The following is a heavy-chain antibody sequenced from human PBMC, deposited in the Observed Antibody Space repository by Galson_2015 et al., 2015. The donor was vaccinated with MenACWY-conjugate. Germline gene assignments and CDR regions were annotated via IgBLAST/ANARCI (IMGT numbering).Heavy chain of an antibody. J-gene: IGHJ3*01. CDR3: ARDRTYHDGNAYYDVFDV. CDR2: IRGDGSIN. V-gene: IGHV3-7*03. CDR1: GFTFSNYA. Sequence: SLRLSCAASGFTFSNYAMHWVRQAPGKGLEWVANIRGDGSINYYVDSVKGRFTISRDNAQNSLYLLMNSLRAEDTAIYYCARDRTYHDGNAYYDVFDVWGQGTMVAVSS. D-gene: IGHD3-22*01.